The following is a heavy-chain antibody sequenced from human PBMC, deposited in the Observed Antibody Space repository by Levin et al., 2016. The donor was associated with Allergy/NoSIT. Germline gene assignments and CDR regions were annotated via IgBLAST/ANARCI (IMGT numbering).Heavy chain of an antibody. D-gene: IGHD3-10*01. J-gene: IGHJ4*02. CDR3: VRYIRGSGYYFDY. CDR1: GFTFSSYF. Sequence: GGSLRLSCAASGFTFSSYFMGWARQAPGKGLEWVANIKQDGSEKYYVDSARGRFTISRDNAKNSLHLQMNSLRTEDTAVYYCVRYIRGSGYYFDYWGQGTLVTVSS. V-gene: IGHV3-7*04. CDR2: IKQDGSEK.